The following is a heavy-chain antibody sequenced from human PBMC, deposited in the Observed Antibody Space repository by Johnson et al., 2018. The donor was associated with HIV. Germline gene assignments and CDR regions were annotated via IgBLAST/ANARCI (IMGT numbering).Heavy chain of an antibody. J-gene: IGHJ3*02. CDR1: GFTFSSYG. CDR2: IRYDGSNK. D-gene: IGHD6-6*01. Sequence: QVQLVESGGGVVQPGGSLRLSCAASGFTFSSYGMHWVRQAPGKGLEWVAFIRYDGSNKYYADSVRGRFTISRDNSKNTLYVQMNSLRAEDTAVYYCALEYSSSRGAFDIWGQGTMVTVSS. V-gene: IGHV3-30*02. CDR3: ALEYSSSRGAFDI.